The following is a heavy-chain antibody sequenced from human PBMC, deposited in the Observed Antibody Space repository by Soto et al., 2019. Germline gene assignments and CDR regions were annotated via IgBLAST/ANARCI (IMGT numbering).Heavy chain of an antibody. V-gene: IGHV4-34*01. CDR3: ARAHFMGYYYYMDV. J-gene: IGHJ6*03. CDR2: INHSGST. Sequence: SETLSLTCAVYGGSFSGYYWSWIRQPPGKGLEWIGEINHSGSTNYNPSLKSRVTISVDTSKNQFSLKLSSVTAADTAVYYCARAHFMGYYYYMDVWGKGTTVTVSS. CDR1: GGSFSGYY.